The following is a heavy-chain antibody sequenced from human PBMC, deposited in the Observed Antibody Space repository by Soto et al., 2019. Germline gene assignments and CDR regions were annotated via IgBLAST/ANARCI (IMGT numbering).Heavy chain of an antibody. J-gene: IGHJ4*02. D-gene: IGHD1-26*01. CDR2: KWYDGSNK. CDR3: ARDRRGYYFDY. V-gene: IGHV3-33*01. Sequence: HPGGSLRLSCAASGFTFSSYGMHWVRQAPGKGLEWVAVKWYDGSNKYYADSVKGRFTISRDNSKNTLYLQMNSLRAEDTAVYYCARDRRGYYFDYWGQGTLVTVSS. CDR1: GFTFSSYG.